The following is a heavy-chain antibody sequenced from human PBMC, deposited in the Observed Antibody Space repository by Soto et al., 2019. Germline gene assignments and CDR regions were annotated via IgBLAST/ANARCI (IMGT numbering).Heavy chain of an antibody. Sequence: PGESLKISCKGSGYSFTSYWIGWVRQMPGKGLEWMGIIYPGDSDTRYSPSFQGQVTISADKSISTAYLQWSSLKASDTAMYYCARRVTASSNYYYYMDVWGKGTTVTVSS. D-gene: IGHD2-21*02. CDR2: IYPGDSDT. V-gene: IGHV5-51*01. CDR3: ARRVTASSNYYYYMDV. CDR1: GYSFTSYW. J-gene: IGHJ6*03.